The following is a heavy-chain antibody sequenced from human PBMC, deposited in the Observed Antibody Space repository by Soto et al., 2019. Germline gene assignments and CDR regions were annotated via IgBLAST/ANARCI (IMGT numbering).Heavy chain of an antibody. J-gene: IGHJ4*02. D-gene: IGHD3-3*02. V-gene: IGHV3-48*03. CDR3: ARESFSASPNFFDY. CDR1: GFAFSNYE. Sequence: VGSVRLSCAASGFAFSNYEMNWVRQAPGKGLEWVSYISLSGSTIYYADSVKGRFTISRDDAKNSLYLQMDSLRADDTAVYYCARESFSASPNFFDYWGQGTLVTVSS. CDR2: ISLSGSTI.